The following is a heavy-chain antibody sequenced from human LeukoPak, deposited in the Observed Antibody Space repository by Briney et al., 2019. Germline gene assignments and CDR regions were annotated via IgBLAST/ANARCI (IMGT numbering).Heavy chain of an antibody. D-gene: IGHD6-19*01. V-gene: IGHV1-18*04. Sequence: ASVTVSCKASGYTFTSYGFSWVRQAPGQGLEWMGWISAYNGHTNYAQKFQGRVTMTTDTSTSTGYMELRSLRSDDTAVYYCARDKDLGAVAGTFDYWGQGTLVTVSS. CDR2: ISAYNGHT. J-gene: IGHJ4*02. CDR1: GYTFTSYG. CDR3: ARDKDLGAVAGTFDY.